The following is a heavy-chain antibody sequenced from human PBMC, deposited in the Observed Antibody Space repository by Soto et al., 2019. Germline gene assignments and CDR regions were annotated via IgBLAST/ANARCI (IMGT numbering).Heavy chain of an antibody. Sequence: SVKVSCKASGGTFSSYAISWVRQAPGQGLEWMGGIIPIFGTANYAQKFQGRVTITADESTSTAYMELSSLRSEDTAVYYFASDYVLRYFDWPRTFDYWGQGTLVTVSS. J-gene: IGHJ4*02. V-gene: IGHV1-69*13. D-gene: IGHD3-9*01. CDR3: ASDYVLRYFDWPRTFDY. CDR2: IIPIFGTA. CDR1: GGTFSSYA.